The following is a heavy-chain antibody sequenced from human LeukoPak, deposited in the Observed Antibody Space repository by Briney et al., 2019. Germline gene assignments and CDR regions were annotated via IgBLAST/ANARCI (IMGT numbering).Heavy chain of an antibody. J-gene: IGHJ5*02. D-gene: IGHD1-26*01. Sequence: PGGSLRLSCVASGLTFSSHAISWVRQAPGKGLECVSTISGSGGSTYYADSVKARFTISRDNSKNTLYLQMNSLRAEDTAVYYCAKGSGSYENNWFDPWGQGTLVTVSS. CDR1: GLTFSSHA. CDR3: AKGSGSYENNWFDP. V-gene: IGHV3-23*01. CDR2: ISGSGGST.